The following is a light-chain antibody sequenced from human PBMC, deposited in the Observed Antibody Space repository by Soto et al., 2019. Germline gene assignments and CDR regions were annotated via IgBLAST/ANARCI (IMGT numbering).Light chain of an antibody. V-gene: IGKV3-15*01. CDR1: QSVSSN. J-gene: IGKJ1*01. CDR2: GAS. Sequence: IVMTQSPATLSVSPLERSTLSCRASQSVSSNLAWYQQKPGQAPRLLIYGASTRATGIPARFSGSGSGTEFTLTISSLQSEDFAVYYCQQYNNWPWTFGQGTKVDIK. CDR3: QQYNNWPWT.